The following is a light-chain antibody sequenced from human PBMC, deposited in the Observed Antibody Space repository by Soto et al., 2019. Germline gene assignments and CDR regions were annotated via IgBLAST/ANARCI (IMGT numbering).Light chain of an antibody. CDR2: GAS. V-gene: IGKV3-20*01. Sequence: EIVLTQSPGTLSLSPGERATLSCRASQSVSNSYLAWYQQKPGQAPRLLTYGASSRATGIPDRFSGSGSGTGFTLTISRLEPEDFAVYYCQRYNNWPLTFGGGTKVESK. CDR3: QRYNNWPLT. J-gene: IGKJ4*01. CDR1: QSVSNSY.